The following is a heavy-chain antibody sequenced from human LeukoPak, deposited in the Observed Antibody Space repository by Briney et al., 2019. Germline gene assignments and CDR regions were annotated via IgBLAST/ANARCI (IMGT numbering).Heavy chain of an antibody. CDR1: GGPISSYY. V-gene: IGHV4-59*01. Sequence: PSETPSLTRTVSGGPISSYYWGWIPQPPGEGLEGIGYIYYSGSTNYNPPLKSRVTISVDTSKNQFSLKLSSVTAADTAVYYCARDKVTIGFDYWGQGTLVTVSS. CDR3: ARDKVTIGFDY. CDR2: IYYSGST. D-gene: IGHD2-21*02. J-gene: IGHJ4*02.